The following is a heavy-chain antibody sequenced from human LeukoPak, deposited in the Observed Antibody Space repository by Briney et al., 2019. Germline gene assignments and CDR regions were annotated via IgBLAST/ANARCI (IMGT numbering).Heavy chain of an antibody. CDR3: ARERGYSGYAPLFDY. CDR1: GGSFSGYY. V-gene: IGHV4-34*01. Sequence: PSETLSLTCAVYGGSFSGYYWSWIRQPPGKGLEWIGEINHSGSTNYNPSLKSRVTISVDTSKNQFSLKLSSVTAADTAVYYCARERGYSGYAPLFDYWGQGTLVTVSS. J-gene: IGHJ4*02. D-gene: IGHD5-12*01. CDR2: INHSGST.